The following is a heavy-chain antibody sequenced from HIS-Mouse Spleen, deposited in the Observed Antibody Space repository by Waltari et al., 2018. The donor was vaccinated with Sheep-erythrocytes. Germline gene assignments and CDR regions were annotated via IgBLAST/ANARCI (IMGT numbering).Heavy chain of an antibody. J-gene: IGHJ3*02. V-gene: IGHV3-74*01. CDR2: INRDGSST. D-gene: IGHD1-1*01. CDR1: GFTFSSYW. CDR3: ARNWIDAFDI. Sequence: EVQLVESGGGLVQPGGSLRLSCAASGFTFSSYWMHWVRQAPGTGLVGVARINRDGSSTSYADSVKGRFTISRDNAKNTRYLKMNSLRAEDTAVYYCARNWIDAFDIWGQGTMVTVSS.